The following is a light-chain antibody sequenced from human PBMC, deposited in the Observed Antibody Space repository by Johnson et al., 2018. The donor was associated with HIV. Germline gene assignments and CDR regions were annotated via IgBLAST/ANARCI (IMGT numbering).Light chain of an antibody. CDR1: SSNIGKNY. CDR2: ENK. V-gene: IGLV1-51*02. CDR3: GTWDSSLSAGGFV. J-gene: IGLJ1*01. Sequence: SVLTQPPSVSAAPGQMVSISCSGSSSNIGKNYVSWYQQFPGTAPKLLIHENKKRPSGIPDRFSGSKSGTSATLDITGLRSGDEADYYCGTWDSSLSAGGFVFGTGTKVTVL.